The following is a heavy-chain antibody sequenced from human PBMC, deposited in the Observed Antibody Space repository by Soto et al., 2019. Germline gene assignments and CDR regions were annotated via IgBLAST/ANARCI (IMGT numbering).Heavy chain of an antibody. D-gene: IGHD5-18*01. Sequence: QVQLVQSGAEVKKPGASVKVSCKASGYTFSSYGITWVRQAPGQRLEWMGWFNTYNGNTNYAQKLQGRVTMTPDTSTSTADMELRSLRSDDTAVYYCARERGGYSYGDYWGQGALVTVSS. J-gene: IGHJ4*02. CDR3: ARERGGYSYGDY. CDR2: FNTYNGNT. V-gene: IGHV1-18*01. CDR1: GYTFSSYG.